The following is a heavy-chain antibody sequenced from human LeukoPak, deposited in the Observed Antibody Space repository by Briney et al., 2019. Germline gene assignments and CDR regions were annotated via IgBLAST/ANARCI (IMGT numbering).Heavy chain of an antibody. CDR1: GFPFSNYA. Sequence: GGSLRLSCAASGFPFSNYAMHWVRPAPGKGLGGVAFISYDGNNKYYADSVKGRFTISRDNSQNTLYLQMNSLRAEDTAMYYCARDLSSSSYYYHGMDVWGQGTTVTVSS. V-gene: IGHV3-30-3*01. D-gene: IGHD6-6*01. J-gene: IGHJ6*02. CDR3: ARDLSSSSYYYHGMDV. CDR2: ISYDGNNK.